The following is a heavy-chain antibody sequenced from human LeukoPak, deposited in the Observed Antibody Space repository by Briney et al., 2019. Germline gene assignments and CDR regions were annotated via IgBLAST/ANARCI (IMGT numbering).Heavy chain of an antibody. CDR2: INAGNGNT. D-gene: IGHD3-3*01. V-gene: IGHV1-3*01. Sequence: ASVKVSCKASGYTFTSYAMHWVRQAPGQRLEWMGWINAGNGNTKNSQKFQGRVTITRDTSASTAYMELSSLRSEDTAVYYCARAQHPEYYDFWSGYSRTSRFDYWGQGTLVTVSS. CDR1: GYTFTSYA. CDR3: ARAQHPEYYDFWSGYSRTSRFDY. J-gene: IGHJ4*02.